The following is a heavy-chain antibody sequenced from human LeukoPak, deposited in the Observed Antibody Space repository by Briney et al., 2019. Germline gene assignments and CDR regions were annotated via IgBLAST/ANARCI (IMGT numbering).Heavy chain of an antibody. J-gene: IGHJ4*02. D-gene: IGHD5-18*01. CDR2: INHSGST. CDR1: GGSFSGYY. V-gene: IGHV4-34*01. Sequence: SETLSLTCAVYGGSFSGYYWSWIRQPPGKGLEWIGEINHSGSTNYNPSLTSRVTISVDTSKNQFSLKLSSVTAADTAVYYCARGLGYSYGAAFDYWGQGTLVTVSS. CDR3: ARGLGYSYGAAFDY.